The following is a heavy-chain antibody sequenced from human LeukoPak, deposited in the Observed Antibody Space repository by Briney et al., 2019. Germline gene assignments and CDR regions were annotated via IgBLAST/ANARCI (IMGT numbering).Heavy chain of an antibody. J-gene: IGHJ4*02. V-gene: IGHV3-7*01. CDR3: ARTDSGSWDFDY. D-gene: IGHD1-26*01. CDR1: GFTFSSYS. CDR2: IKQDGSEK. Sequence: GGSLRLSCAASGFTFSSYSMNWVRQAPGKGLEWVANIKQDGSEKYYVDSVKGRFTISRDNAKNSLYLQMNSLRAEDTAVYYCARTDSGSWDFDYWGQGTLVTVSS.